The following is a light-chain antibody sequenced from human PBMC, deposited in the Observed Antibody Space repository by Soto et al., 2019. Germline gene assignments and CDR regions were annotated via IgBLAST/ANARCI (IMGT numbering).Light chain of an antibody. J-gene: IGKJ4*02. CDR3: QQDNKRLRK. V-gene: IGKV3-15*01. CDR2: GAS. Sequence: ISFRASQSIGRNLAWCQQTPGQAHRLLIYGASTRDTGIPARFSGSGSGTEFTLSISIVQSEDVAVYYCQQDNKRLRKFGEGTKVEF. CDR1: QSIGRN.